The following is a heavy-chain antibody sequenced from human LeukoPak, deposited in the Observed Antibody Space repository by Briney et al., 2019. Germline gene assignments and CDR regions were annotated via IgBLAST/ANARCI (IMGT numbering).Heavy chain of an antibody. CDR3: ARDVVPAAMGTFGY. CDR2: IYYSGST. D-gene: IGHD2-2*01. V-gene: IGHV4-31*03. J-gene: IGHJ4*02. Sequence: PSETLSLTCTVSGGSISSGGYYWSWIRQHPGKGLEWIGYIYYSGSTYYNPSLKSRVTISVDTSKNQFSLKLSSVTAADMAVYYCARDVVPAAMGTFGYWGQGTLVTVSS. CDR1: GGSISSGGYY.